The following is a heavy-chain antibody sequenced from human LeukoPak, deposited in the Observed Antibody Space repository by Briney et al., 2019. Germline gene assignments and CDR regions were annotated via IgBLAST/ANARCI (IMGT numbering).Heavy chain of an antibody. CDR2: ISAYNGNT. CDR3: ARGGSRGTHSYYYYMDV. CDR1: GYTFTSYG. V-gene: IGHV1-18*01. Sequence: GASVKVSCKASGYTFTSYGISWVRQAPGQGLEWMGWISAYNGNTNYAQKLQGRVTMTTDTSTSTAYMELRSLRSDDTAVYYCARGGSRGTHSYYYYMDVWGKGTTVTVSS. D-gene: IGHD3-16*01. J-gene: IGHJ6*03.